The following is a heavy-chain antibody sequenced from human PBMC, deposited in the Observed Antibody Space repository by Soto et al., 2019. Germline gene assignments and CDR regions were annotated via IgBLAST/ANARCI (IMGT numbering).Heavy chain of an antibody. V-gene: IGHV3-30*18. CDR1: GFTFSSYG. CDR2: ISYDGSNK. D-gene: IGHD6-13*01. CDR3: AKDNRSEDSSSWLPRNGPDYYYYGMDV. Sequence: QVQLVESGGGVVQPGRSLRLSCAASGFTFSSYGMHWVRQAPGKGLEWVAVISYDGSNKYYADSVKGRFTISRDNSKNTLYLQMNSLRAEQTAVYYCAKDNRSEDSSSWLPRNGPDYYYYGMDVRGQGNTVTVSS. J-gene: IGHJ6*02.